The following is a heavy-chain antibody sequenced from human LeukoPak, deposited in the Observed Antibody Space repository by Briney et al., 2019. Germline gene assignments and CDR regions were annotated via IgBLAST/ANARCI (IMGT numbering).Heavy chain of an antibody. V-gene: IGHV4-30-4*08. Sequence: TLSLTCTVSGGSIVTSRYYWGWIRQPPGKGLEWIGYIYYSGSSYYNPSLKSRVTISVDTSKNQFSLKLSSVTAADTAVYYCARGSLRVPAAERGYYYYGMDVWGQGTTVTVSS. D-gene: IGHD2-2*01. CDR2: IYYSGSS. CDR3: ARGSLRVPAAERGYYYYGMDV. CDR1: GGSIVTSRYY. J-gene: IGHJ6*02.